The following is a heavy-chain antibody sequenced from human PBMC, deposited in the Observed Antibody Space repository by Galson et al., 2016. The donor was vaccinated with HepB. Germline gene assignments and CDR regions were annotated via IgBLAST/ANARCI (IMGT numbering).Heavy chain of an antibody. D-gene: IGHD6-6*01. V-gene: IGHV3-21*06. CDR2: ISITGRFI. CDR3: EAVSSSSGEDFDF. Sequence: SLRLSCAASGLTFSTYTMIWVRQAPGKGLEWVSSISITGRFIYYADSVRGRFTVSRDNAKNSLYLQMSSLRAEDTAVYYCEAVSSSSGEDFDFWGQGTLVTVSS. J-gene: IGHJ4*02. CDR1: GLTFSTYT.